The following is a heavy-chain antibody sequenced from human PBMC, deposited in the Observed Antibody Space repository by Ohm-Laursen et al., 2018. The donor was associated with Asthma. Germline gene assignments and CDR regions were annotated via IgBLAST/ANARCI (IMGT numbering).Heavy chain of an antibody. CDR1: GSTFTIYS. CDR3: AKDLGGSVEYFVY. J-gene: IGHJ4*02. CDR2: ISHDRRHK. Sequence: SLSLSCSASGSTFTIYSIHWVRQAPGTGLEWVSGISHDRRHKYYADSVNGRITISRDNSKTTLYLQMNSLRAEDTAVYHCAKDLGGSVEYFVYWGQGTLVTVSS. D-gene: IGHD5/OR15-5a*01. V-gene: IGHV3-30*18.